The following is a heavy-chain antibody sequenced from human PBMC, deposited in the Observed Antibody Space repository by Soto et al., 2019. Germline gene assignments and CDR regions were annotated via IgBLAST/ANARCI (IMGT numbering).Heavy chain of an antibody. Sequence: GGSLRLSCAASGFTFSSYGMHWVRQAPGKGLEWVAVISYDGSNKYYADSVKGRFTISRDNSKNTLYLQMNSLRAEDTAVYYCAKDSPRLGYCSGGSCYSDAFDIWGQGTMVTVSS. J-gene: IGHJ3*02. CDR2: ISYDGSNK. CDR3: AKDSPRLGYCSGGSCYSDAFDI. D-gene: IGHD2-15*01. V-gene: IGHV3-30*18. CDR1: GFTFSSYG.